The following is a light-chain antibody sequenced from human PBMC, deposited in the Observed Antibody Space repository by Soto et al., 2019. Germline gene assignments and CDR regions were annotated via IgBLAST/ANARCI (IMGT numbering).Light chain of an antibody. CDR3: QQYGSSPRT. CDR1: QSVSSSY. CDR2: GAS. V-gene: IGKV3-20*01. J-gene: IGKJ1*01. Sequence: EIVLTQSPGPLSLSPGERATLSCRASQSVSSSYLAWYQQKPGQAPRLLIYGASSRATGIPDRFGGSGSGTDFALTISRLEPEDFAVYYCQQYGSSPRTFGQGTTVEIK.